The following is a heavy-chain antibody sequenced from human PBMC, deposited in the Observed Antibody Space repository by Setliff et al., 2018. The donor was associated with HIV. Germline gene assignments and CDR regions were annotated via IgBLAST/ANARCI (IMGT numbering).Heavy chain of an antibody. D-gene: IGHD3-10*01. CDR2: IYYNGST. V-gene: IGHV4-59*01. CDR3: VRVGKYYGSGNYFWFDY. Sequence: TLSLTCTVSGGSISTYYWSWIRQSPGKGLEWIGYIYYNGSTNYNPSLKSRVTISVDTSKNQFSLKVNSVTAADTGVYYCVRVGKYYGSGNYFWFDYWGQGTLVTVSS. CDR1: GGSISTYY. J-gene: IGHJ4*02.